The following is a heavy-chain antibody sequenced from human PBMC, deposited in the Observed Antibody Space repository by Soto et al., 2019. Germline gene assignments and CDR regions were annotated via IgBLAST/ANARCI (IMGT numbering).Heavy chain of an antibody. Sequence: QVQLQESGPGLVKPSETLSLTCTVSGGSISSYYWSWIRQPPGKGLEWIGYIYYSGSTNYNPSLKSRVTISVDTSKNQFSLKLSSVTAADTAVYYCARQTSVAGTYYYYYYGMDVWGQGTTVTVSS. CDR2: IYYSGST. V-gene: IGHV4-59*01. CDR3: ARQTSVAGTYYYYYYGMDV. CDR1: GGSISSYY. D-gene: IGHD6-13*01. J-gene: IGHJ6*02.